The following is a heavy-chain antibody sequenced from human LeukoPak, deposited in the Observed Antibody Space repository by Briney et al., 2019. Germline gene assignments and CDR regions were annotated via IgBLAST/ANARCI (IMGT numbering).Heavy chain of an antibody. CDR1: GFTFSSSW. CDR3: AREPGIGHAFDI. D-gene: IGHD3-10*01. V-gene: IGHV3-7*01. CDR2: INQDGGEK. Sequence: GGSLRLSCAASGFTFSSSWMTWVRQAPGKGLEWVANINQDGGEKHYVDSVKGRFTISRDNAKNSLYLQMNSLRAEDTAVYYCAREPGIGHAFDIWGQGTMVTVSS. J-gene: IGHJ3*02.